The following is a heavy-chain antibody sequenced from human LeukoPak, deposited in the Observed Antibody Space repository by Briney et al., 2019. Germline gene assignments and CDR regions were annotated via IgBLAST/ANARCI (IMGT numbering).Heavy chain of an antibody. V-gene: IGHV3-9*01. CDR1: GFTFDDYA. Sequence: GRSLRLSCAASGFTFDDYAMLWVRQAPGKGLEWVSGISWNSGSIGYADSVKGRFTISRDNAKNSLYLQMNSLKPEDTALYYCAKGSLYDILTGCFDYWGRGTLVTVSS. D-gene: IGHD3-9*01. CDR3: AKGSLYDILTGCFDY. J-gene: IGHJ4*02. CDR2: ISWNSGSI.